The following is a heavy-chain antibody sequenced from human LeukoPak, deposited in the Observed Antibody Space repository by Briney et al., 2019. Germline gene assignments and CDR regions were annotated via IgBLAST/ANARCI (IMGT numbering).Heavy chain of an antibody. CDR2: INSDGKTT. CDR1: GFTFSSYW. J-gene: IGHJ4*02. V-gene: IGHV3-74*01. CDR3: TRDITLTRGGRSDY. Sequence: PGGSLRLSCAASGFTFSSYWMYWVRQAPGKGLGWVSRINSDGKTTNYADSVKGRFTISRDNAKNTLYLQMNSLRAEDTAVYYCTRDITLTRGGRSDYWGQGTLVTVSA. D-gene: IGHD3-10*01.